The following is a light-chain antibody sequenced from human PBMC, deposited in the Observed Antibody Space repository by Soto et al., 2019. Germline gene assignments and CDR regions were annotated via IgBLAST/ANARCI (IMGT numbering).Light chain of an antibody. J-gene: IGKJ5*01. V-gene: IGKV3-15*01. CDR1: QSVSSS. CDR2: GAS. CDR3: QPYNNWHHLT. Sequence: DIQMTQSPSTLSASAGERAALPCRASQSVSSSLAWYQQKPGQAPRLLLYGASTMATGIPARFSGSGSGTEFTLTLSSLQPQHYAVSYCQPYNNWHHLTFGQGTRLEIK.